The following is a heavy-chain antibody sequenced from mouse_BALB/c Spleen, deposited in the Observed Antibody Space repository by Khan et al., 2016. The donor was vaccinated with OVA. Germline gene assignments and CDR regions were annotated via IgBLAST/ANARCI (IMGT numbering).Heavy chain of an antibody. CDR2: INTSSGEP. D-gene: IGHD4-1*02. J-gene: IGHJ1*01. CDR3: ARSNSYCYFDD. V-gene: IGHV9-3-1*01. CDR1: GYTFTNYG. Sequence: QIQLVQSGPELKKPGETVKISCKASGYTFTNYGMNWVKQAPGKGLKWMGWINTSSGEPTYADDFKGRSAFSLETSASTAYLQIKNLTTEDTATYFCARSNSYCYFDDWGEGTTVTVAS.